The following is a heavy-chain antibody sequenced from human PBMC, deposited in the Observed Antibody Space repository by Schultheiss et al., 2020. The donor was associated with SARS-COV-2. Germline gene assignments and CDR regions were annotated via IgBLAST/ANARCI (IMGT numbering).Heavy chain of an antibody. V-gene: IGHV6-1*01. CDR3: ARSAAVGPDY. J-gene: IGHJ4*02. CDR2: TYYRSKWYN. CDR1: GDSVSSNSAA. Sequence: QTLSLTCVISGDSVSSNSAAWNWIRQSPSRGLEWLGRTYYRSKWYNHYAVSVKSRIIINPDTSKNQFSLQLKSVTPEDTAVYYCARSAAVGPDYWGQGTLVTVSS. D-gene: IGHD6-19*01.